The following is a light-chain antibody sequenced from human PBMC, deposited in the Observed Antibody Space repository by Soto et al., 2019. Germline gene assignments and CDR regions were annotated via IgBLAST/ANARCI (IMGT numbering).Light chain of an antibody. CDR1: QSVNSAY. CDR2: GAS. V-gene: IGKV3-20*01. CDR3: QKYYSSPR. J-gene: IGKJ1*01. Sequence: EIVLTQSPGTLSLSPGDRATLSCRASQSVNSAYLAWYQQKPGQAPRLLIYGASSRVTGIPDRFGGSGSGTDVTLAISRLEPEDFAVYYCQKYYSSPRFGQGTKVEIK.